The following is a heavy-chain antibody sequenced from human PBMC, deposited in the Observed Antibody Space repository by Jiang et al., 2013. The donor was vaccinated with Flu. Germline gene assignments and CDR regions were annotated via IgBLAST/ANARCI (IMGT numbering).Heavy chain of an antibody. V-gene: IGHV7-4-1*02. CDR2: INTNTGNP. CDR3: ARRLPRIAAQLNWFDP. J-gene: IGHJ5*02. CDR1: GYTFTSDA. Sequence: QSGSELKKPGASVKVSCKASGYTFTSDAMNWVRQAPGQGLEWMGWINTNTGNPTYAQGFTGRFVFSLDTSVSTAYLQISSLKAEDTAVYYCARRLPRIAAQLNWFDPWGQGTLVTVSS. D-gene: IGHD6-6*01.